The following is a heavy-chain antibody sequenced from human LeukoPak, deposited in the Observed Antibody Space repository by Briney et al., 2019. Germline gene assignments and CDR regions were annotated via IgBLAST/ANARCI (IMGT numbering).Heavy chain of an antibody. CDR2: ISAYNGNT. CDR1: GYTFTSHG. J-gene: IGHJ4*02. CDR3: ARDSRRYCSGGSCYSWFDY. V-gene: IGHV1-18*01. Sequence: ASVKVSCKASGYTFTSHGISWVRQAPGQGLEWMGWISAYNGNTNYAQKLQGRVTMTTDTSTSTAYMELRSLRSDDTAVYYCARDSRRYCSGGSCYSWFDYWGQGTLVTVSS. D-gene: IGHD2-15*01.